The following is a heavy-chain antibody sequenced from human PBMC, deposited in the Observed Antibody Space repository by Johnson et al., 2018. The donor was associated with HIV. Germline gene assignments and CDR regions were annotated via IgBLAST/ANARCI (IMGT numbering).Heavy chain of an antibody. CDR3: AKDASTLGGDAFDI. V-gene: IGHV3-9*01. J-gene: IGHJ3*02. Sequence: VLLVESGGGFVQPGRSLRLSCAASGFTFDDYAMHWVRQAPGKGLEWVSGISWNSGSIGYADSVKGRFTISRDNAKNSLYLQMNSLRAEDTALYYCAKDASTLGGDAFDIWGQGTMVTVSS. D-gene: IGHD3-16*01. CDR2: ISWNSGSI. CDR1: GFTFDDYA.